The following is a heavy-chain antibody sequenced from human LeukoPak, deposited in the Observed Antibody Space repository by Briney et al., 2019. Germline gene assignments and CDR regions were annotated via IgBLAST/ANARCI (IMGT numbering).Heavy chain of an antibody. CDR3: ARLDCSSTSCFLHY. Sequence: TPSETLSLTCAVYGGSFSGYYWSCIRQPPGKGLEWIGEINHSGSTNYNPSLKSRVTISVDTSKNQFSLKLSSVTAADTAVYYCARLDCSSTSCFLHYWGQGTLVTVSS. CDR2: INHSGST. CDR1: GGSFSGYY. J-gene: IGHJ4*02. D-gene: IGHD2-2*01. V-gene: IGHV4-34*01.